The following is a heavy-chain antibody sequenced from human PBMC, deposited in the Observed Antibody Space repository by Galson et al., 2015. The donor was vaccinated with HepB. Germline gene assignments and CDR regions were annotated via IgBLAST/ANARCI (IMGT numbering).Heavy chain of an antibody. CDR2: VSNAGTNT. J-gene: IGHJ6*02. CDR3: AKLRADYYGVDV. CDR1: GFTFTTYG. D-gene: IGHD4-17*01. V-gene: IGHV3-30*18. Sequence: SLRLSCAASGFTFTTYGMHWVRQAPGKGLDWVASVSNAGTNTYYADSVKGRFTISRDNSNNTLYLQMNSLRADDTAVYYCAKLRADYYGVDVWGQGTTVTVSS.